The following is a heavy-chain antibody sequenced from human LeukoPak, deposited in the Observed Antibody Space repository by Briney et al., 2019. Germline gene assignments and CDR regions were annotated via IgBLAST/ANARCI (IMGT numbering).Heavy chain of an antibody. CDR1: GFTPAREW. V-gene: IGHV3-7*04. Sequence: PARSMRLSWSPAGFTPAREWMSCDRPTPEGLLECVAKIKTDVNQAKYRDSMEGRLTISRDNSKNSLYLDLISQRDENTAVYYCAREVWGRFDHWGQGSLVTVSS. CDR2: IKTDVNQA. CDR3: AREVWGRFDH. D-gene: IGHD3-16*01. J-gene: IGHJ4*02.